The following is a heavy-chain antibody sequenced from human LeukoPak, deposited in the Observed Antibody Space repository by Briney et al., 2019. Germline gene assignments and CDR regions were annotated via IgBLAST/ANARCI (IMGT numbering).Heavy chain of an antibody. Sequence: GESLKISCKGSGYRSTSYWIGWVRQMPGKGLEWMGVIYPGDSDIRYSPSFQGQVTISADKSINTAYLQWSSLKASDTAMYYCARRSSSWYGSDYWGQGTLVTVSS. CDR3: ARRSSSWYGSDY. CDR2: IYPGDSDI. D-gene: IGHD6-13*01. V-gene: IGHV5-51*01. J-gene: IGHJ4*02. CDR1: GYRSTSYW.